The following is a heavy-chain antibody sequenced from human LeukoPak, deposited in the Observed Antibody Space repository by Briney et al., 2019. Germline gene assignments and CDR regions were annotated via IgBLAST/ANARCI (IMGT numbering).Heavy chain of an antibody. CDR1: GYSFTSYW. D-gene: IGHD3-22*01. Sequence: KVSCKGSGYSFTSYWIGWVRQMPGKGLEWMGIIYPGDSDTRYSPSFQGQVTISADKSISTAYLQWSSLKASDTAMYYCARPKGYYDSSGYTDAFDIWGQGTMATVSS. V-gene: IGHV5-51*01. CDR2: IYPGDSDT. J-gene: IGHJ3*02. CDR3: ARPKGYYDSSGYTDAFDI.